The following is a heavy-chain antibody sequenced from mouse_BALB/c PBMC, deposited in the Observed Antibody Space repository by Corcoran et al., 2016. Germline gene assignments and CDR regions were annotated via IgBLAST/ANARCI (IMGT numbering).Heavy chain of an antibody. V-gene: IGHV1-26*01. Sequence: EVQLQQSGPELVKPGASVKISCKASGYTFTDYYMNWVKQSLGKSLEWIGLVNPNNGGTSYNQKFKGKATLTVDKSSSTAYMELRSLTSEDSAVYYCAQYGEGYYAMDYWGQGTSVTVSS. CDR2: VNPNNGGT. CDR3: AQYGEGYYAMDY. CDR1: GYTFTDYY. D-gene: IGHD2-10*02. J-gene: IGHJ4*01.